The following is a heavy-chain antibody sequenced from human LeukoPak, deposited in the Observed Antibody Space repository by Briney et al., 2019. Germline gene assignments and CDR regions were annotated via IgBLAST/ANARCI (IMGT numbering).Heavy chain of an antibody. Sequence: SETLSLTCTVSGGSISSYYWSWIRQPPGKGLEWIGYIYYSGSTNYNPSLKSRVTISVDTSKNQFSLKLSSVTAADTAVYYCARVSVSSSSWYVSYFDYWGQGTLVTVSS. D-gene: IGHD6-13*01. V-gene: IGHV4-59*08. J-gene: IGHJ4*02. CDR2: IYYSGST. CDR3: ARVSVSSSSWYVSYFDY. CDR1: GGSISSYY.